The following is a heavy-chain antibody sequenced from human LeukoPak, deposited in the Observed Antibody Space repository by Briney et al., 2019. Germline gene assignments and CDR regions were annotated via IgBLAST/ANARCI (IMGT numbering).Heavy chain of an antibody. Sequence: PGGSLRLSCAASGFTFSSYGMHWVRRAPGKGLEWVAFIRYDGSNKYYADSVKGRFTISRDNSKNTLYLQMNSLRAEDTAVYYCAKDEGGYYYGSRSLFKAFDYWGQGTLVTVSS. J-gene: IGHJ4*02. V-gene: IGHV3-30*02. CDR3: AKDEGGYYYGSRSLFKAFDY. CDR1: GFTFSSYG. CDR2: IRYDGSNK. D-gene: IGHD3-10*01.